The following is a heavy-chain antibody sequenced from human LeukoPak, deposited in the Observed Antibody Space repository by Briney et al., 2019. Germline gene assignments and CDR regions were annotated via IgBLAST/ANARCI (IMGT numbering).Heavy chain of an antibody. CDR2: IYYSGST. J-gene: IGHJ4*02. CDR1: GGSISSYY. CDR3: ARARDGYNQYYFDY. V-gene: IGHV4-59*01. Sequence: SETLSLTCTVSGGSISSYYWSWIRQPPGKGLEWIGYIYYSGSTNYNPSLKSRVTISVDTSKNQFSLKLSSVTAADTAVYYCARARDGYNQYYFDYWGQGTLVTVSS. D-gene: IGHD5-24*01.